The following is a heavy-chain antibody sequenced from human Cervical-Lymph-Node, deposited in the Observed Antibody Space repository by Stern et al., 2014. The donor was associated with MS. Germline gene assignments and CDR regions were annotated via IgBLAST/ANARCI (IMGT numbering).Heavy chain of an antibody. V-gene: IGHV3-33*01. CDR3: ARNPKYFYYAMDV. CDR1: GFTFNTYG. J-gene: IGHJ6*02. Sequence: VQLVESGGGVVQPGRSLRLSCAASGFTFNTYGMHWVRQAPGKGLEWVGLIWPDGSEKYYAHSVKGRFTISRDNSKNTPYLQMNSLGAEDAAVYCCARNPKYFYYAMDVWGQGTTVTVSS. CDR2: IWPDGSEK.